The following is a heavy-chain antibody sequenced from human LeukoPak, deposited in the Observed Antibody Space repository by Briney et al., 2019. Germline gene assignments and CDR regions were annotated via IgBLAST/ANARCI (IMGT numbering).Heavy chain of an antibody. CDR3: ARDASSVAAIRAFDY. J-gene: IGHJ4*02. V-gene: IGHV4-39*07. Sequence: SETLSLTCTVSGGSISSSSYYWGWIRQPPGKGLEWIGSIYYSGSTYYNPSLKSRVTISVDTSKNQFSLKLSSVTAADTAVYYCARDASSVAAIRAFDYWGPGTLVTVSS. CDR2: IYYSGST. D-gene: IGHD2-21*02. CDR1: GGSISSSSYY.